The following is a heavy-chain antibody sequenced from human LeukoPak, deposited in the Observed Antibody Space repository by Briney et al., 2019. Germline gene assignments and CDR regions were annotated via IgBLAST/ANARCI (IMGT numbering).Heavy chain of an antibody. CDR1: GFTFSTYA. Sequence: GGSLRLSCAASGFTFSTYAMSWVRQAPGKGLEWVSVITGSGDNTYYAGSVKGRFTISRDNSKNTMYPQTNSLRAEDTAVYYCAKGNIGYYYDYWGQGTLVTVSS. V-gene: IGHV3-23*01. CDR2: ITGSGDNT. J-gene: IGHJ4*02. CDR3: AKGNIGYYYDY. D-gene: IGHD3-22*01.